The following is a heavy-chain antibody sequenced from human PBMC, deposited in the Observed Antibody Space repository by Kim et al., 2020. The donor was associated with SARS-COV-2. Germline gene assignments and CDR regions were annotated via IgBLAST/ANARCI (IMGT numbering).Heavy chain of an antibody. V-gene: IGHV3-23*01. CDR3: AKGESIYITGTFYDY. J-gene: IGHJ4*02. Sequence: SVKGRFTISRDDSKNSLYLKMNSLRAEDTAVYYCAKGESIYITGTFYDYWGQGTLVTVSS. D-gene: IGHD1-20*01.